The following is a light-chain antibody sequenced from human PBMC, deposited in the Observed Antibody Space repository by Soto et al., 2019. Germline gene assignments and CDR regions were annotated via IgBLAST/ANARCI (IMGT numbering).Light chain of an antibody. CDR1: QDISNY. CDR3: QQYDNLLPYT. Sequence: DLPMTQSPSSLSASVGDRVTITCQASQDISNYLNWYQQKPGKAPKLLIYDASNLETGVPSRFSGSGSGTDFTFTISSLQPEDIATYYCQQYDNLLPYTFGQGTKLEIK. J-gene: IGKJ2*01. V-gene: IGKV1-33*01. CDR2: DAS.